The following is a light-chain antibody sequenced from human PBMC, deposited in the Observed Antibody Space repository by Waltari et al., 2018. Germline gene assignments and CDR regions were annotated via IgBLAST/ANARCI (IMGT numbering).Light chain of an antibody. J-gene: IGKJ2*01. V-gene: IGKV3-11*01. CDR1: QSVGSD. CDR2: YAP. Sequence: EIVLTQSTATLSLAQGDTAILPCRASQSVGSDLAWYQQKPGQPPKLLIYYAPNRATGVPARFRGSGSGTDFTLTISRLEAEDFAVYYCQQRNNSTPHTFGQGARLEIK. CDR3: QQRNNSTPHT.